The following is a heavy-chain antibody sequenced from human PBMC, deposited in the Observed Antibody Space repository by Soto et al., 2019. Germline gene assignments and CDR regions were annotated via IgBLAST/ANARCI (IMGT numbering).Heavy chain of an antibody. CDR3: AKGGIAAAGSLHPFDY. D-gene: IGHD6-13*01. Sequence: GGSLRLSCAASGFTFSSYAMSWVRQAPGKGLEWVSAISGSGGSTYYADSVKGRFTISRDNSKNTLYLQMNSLRAEDMAVYYCAKGGIAAAGSLHPFDYWGQGTLVTVSS. CDR2: ISGSGGST. CDR1: GFTFSSYA. J-gene: IGHJ4*02. V-gene: IGHV3-23*01.